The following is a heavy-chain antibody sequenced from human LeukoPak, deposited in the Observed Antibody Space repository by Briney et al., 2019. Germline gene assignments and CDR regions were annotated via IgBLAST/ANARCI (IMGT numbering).Heavy chain of an antibody. CDR3: ARDFADYGDYTYYFDY. CDR2: IGGGGEST. V-gene: IGHV3-23*01. CDR1: GFTFSSYA. D-gene: IGHD4-17*01. J-gene: IGHJ4*02. Sequence: GGSLRLSCAASGFTFSSYAMSWVRQAPGKGLEWVSTIGGGGESTYYADSVKGRFTVSRDNSKNTLYLHMNSLRPEDTAVYYCARDFADYGDYTYYFDYWGQGTLVTVSS.